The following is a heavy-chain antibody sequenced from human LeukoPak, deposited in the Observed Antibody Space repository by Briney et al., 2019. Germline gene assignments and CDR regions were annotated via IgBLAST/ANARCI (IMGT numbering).Heavy chain of an antibody. CDR2: IYYSGST. CDR3: ARHGFGGNFFDY. V-gene: IGHV4-59*08. D-gene: IGHD3-10*01. Sequence: PSETLSLTCTVSVGSISSYYWSWVRQPPGEGLGWIEYIYYSGSTNYNPSLKSRGTISVDTTKNQLSLKLSSVTAADTAVYYCARHGFGGNFFDYWGQGTLVTVSS. CDR1: VGSISSYY. J-gene: IGHJ4*02.